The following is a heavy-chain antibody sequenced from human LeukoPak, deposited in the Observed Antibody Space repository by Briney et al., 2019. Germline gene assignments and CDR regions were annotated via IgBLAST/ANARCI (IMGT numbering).Heavy chain of an antibody. CDR1: VYTLSNYN. J-gene: IGHJ4*02. D-gene: IGHD5-18*01. Sequence: GASVKVLCKAWVYTLSNYNIHCVLQSLVQGLEGMGIINTSGGSTSYAQKFQGRVTMSRDTSTSTVYMELSSLRSEDTAVYYCARYIYGYLHYWGQGTLVTVSS. CDR2: INTSGGST. V-gene: IGHV1-46*01. CDR3: ARYIYGYLHY.